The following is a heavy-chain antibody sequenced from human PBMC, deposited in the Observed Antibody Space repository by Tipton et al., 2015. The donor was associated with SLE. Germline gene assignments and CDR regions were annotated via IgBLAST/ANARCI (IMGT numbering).Heavy chain of an antibody. V-gene: IGHV3-66*02. Sequence: SLRLSCAASGFTFSSYWMSWVRQAPGKGLEWVSVIYSGGSTYYADSVKGRFTISRDNSKNTLYLQMNSLRAEDTAVYYCATLPQGWELGYYGMDVWGQGTTVTVSS. D-gene: IGHD1-26*01. CDR3: ATLPQGWELGYYGMDV. CDR2: IYSGGST. CDR1: GFTFSSYW. J-gene: IGHJ6*02.